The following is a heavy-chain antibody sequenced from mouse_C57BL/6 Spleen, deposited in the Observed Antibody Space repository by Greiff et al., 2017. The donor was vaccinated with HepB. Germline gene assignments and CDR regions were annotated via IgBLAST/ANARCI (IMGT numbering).Heavy chain of an antibody. D-gene: IGHD2-1*01. J-gene: IGHJ2*01. CDR3: ARGDGNYLFDY. V-gene: IGHV1-69*01. Sequence: VQLQQPGAELVMPGASVKLSCKASGYTFPSYWMHWVKQRPGQGLEWIGEIDPSDSYTNYNQKFKGKSTLTVDKSSSTAYMQLSSLTSEDSAVYYCARGDGNYLFDYWGQGTTLTVSS. CDR1: GYTFPSYW. CDR2: IDPSDSYT.